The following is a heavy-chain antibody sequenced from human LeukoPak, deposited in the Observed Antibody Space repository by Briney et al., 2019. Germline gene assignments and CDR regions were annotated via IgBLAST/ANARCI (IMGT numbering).Heavy chain of an antibody. J-gene: IGHJ3*02. D-gene: IGHD2/OR15-2a*01. CDR3: AKISENDAFDI. V-gene: IGHV1-18*01. CDR1: GYTFTNYG. Sequence: ASVKVSCKASGYTFTNYGISWVRQAPGQGLEWMGWISAYNANTNYAQKLQGRVTMTTDTSTSTAYMELRRLRSDDTAVYYCAKISENDAFDIWGQGTWSPSLQ. CDR2: ISAYNANT.